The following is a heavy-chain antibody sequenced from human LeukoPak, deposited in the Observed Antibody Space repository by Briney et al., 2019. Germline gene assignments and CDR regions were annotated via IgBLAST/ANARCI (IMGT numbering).Heavy chain of an antibody. CDR3: ARHESGYYMDV. Sequence: PSETLSLTCTVSGGSINTYYWSWIRQPPGKGLEWIGYIFYTGSTNYKPSPKSRVTISVDTSKNEFSLKLSSVTAADTAVYYCARHESGYYMDVWGKGTTVTVSS. CDR1: GGSINTYY. V-gene: IGHV4-59*01. CDR2: IFYTGST. J-gene: IGHJ6*03.